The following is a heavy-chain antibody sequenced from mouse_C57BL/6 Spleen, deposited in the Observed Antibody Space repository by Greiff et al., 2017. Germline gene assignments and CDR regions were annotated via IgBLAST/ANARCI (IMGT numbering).Heavy chain of an antibody. J-gene: IGHJ2*01. CDR1: GYTFTSYW. CDR2: IDRNSGGT. D-gene: IGHD1-1*01. V-gene: IGHV1-72*01. Sequence: QVQLQQPGAELVKPGASVKLSCKASGYTFTSYWMHWVKQRPGRGLEWIGRIDRNSGGTKYNEKFKSKATLTVDKPSSTAYMQLSSLTSEDSAVYYCARWGYYGSSPSDYWGQGTTLTVSS. CDR3: ARWGYYGSSPSDY.